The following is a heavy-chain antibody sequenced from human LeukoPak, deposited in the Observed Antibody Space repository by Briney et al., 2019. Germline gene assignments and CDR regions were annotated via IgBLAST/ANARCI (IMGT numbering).Heavy chain of an antibody. Sequence: SVKVSCKASGGTFSSYAITWVRQAPGQGLEWMGGIIPIFGTANYAQKFQGRVTITTDESTSTAYMELSSLRSEDTAVYYCARGAYYYGSGSYYKGGYYYYYYYMDVWGKGTTVTVSS. J-gene: IGHJ6*03. D-gene: IGHD3-10*01. CDR2: IIPIFGTA. V-gene: IGHV1-69*05. CDR3: ARGAYYYGSGSYYKGGYYYYYYYMDV. CDR1: GGTFSSYA.